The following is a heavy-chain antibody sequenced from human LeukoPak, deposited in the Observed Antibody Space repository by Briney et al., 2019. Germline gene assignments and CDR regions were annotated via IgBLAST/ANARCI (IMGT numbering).Heavy chain of an antibody. Sequence: SETLSLTCAVYGGSFSGYYWSWIRQPPGKGLEWIGEINHSGSTNYNPSLKSRVTISVDTSKNQFSLKLSSVTAADTAVYYCARGPWSNYYGSGSSPYYFDYWGQGTLVTVSS. D-gene: IGHD3-10*01. CDR3: ARGPWSNYYGSGSSPYYFDY. CDR2: INHSGST. V-gene: IGHV4-34*01. CDR1: GGSFSGYY. J-gene: IGHJ4*02.